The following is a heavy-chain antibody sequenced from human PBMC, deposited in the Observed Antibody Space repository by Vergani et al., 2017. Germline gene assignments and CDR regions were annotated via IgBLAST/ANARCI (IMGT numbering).Heavy chain of an antibody. Sequence: EVQLVESGGGVVQPGRSLRLSCAASGFTFDDYAMHWVRQAPGKGLEWVSGISWNSGSIGYAVSVKGRFTISRDNAKNSLYLQMNSLRAEDTALYYCAKDIGGGYCSSTSCYGTGFDAFDIWGQGTMVTVSS. J-gene: IGHJ3*02. V-gene: IGHV3-9*01. CDR2: ISWNSGSI. CDR3: AKDIGGGYCSSTSCYGTGFDAFDI. CDR1: GFTFDDYA. D-gene: IGHD2-2*01.